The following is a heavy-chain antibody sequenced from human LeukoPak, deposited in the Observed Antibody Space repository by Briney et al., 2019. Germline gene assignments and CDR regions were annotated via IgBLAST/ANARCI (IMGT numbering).Heavy chain of an antibody. Sequence: PGGSLRLSCAASGFTFSSYSMNWVRQAPGKGLEWVSSISSSSSHIYYADCLKGRFTISRDNAKNSLYLQMNSLRAEDTAVFYCARGTDYGGNSDSKVDYWGQGTLVTVSS. D-gene: IGHD4-23*01. CDR3: ARGTDYGGNSDSKVDY. J-gene: IGHJ4*02. CDR2: ISSSSSHI. CDR1: GFTFSSYS. V-gene: IGHV3-21*01.